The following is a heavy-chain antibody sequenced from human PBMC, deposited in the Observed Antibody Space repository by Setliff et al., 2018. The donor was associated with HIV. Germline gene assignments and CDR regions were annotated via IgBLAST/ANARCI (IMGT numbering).Heavy chain of an antibody. Sequence: PGESLKLSCKAVDYTFTTYWIGWVRQMPGEGLEWMGIIYPEDSNIKYNPSFQNQVTISADKSISTAYLQVHNLKASDTATYYCARRDGRSMNAFEIWGPGTMVTVSS. CDR1: DYTFTTYW. V-gene: IGHV5-51*01. D-gene: IGHD6-13*01. J-gene: IGHJ3*02. CDR2: IYPEDSNI. CDR3: ARRDGRSMNAFEI.